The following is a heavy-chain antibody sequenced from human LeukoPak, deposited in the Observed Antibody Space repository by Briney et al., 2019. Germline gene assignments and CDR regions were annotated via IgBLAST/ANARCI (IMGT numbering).Heavy chain of an antibody. CDR3: ARDLSSGSYPMYYFDY. V-gene: IGHV3-33*01. CDR2: IWYDGSNK. J-gene: IGHJ4*02. Sequence: QPGRSLRLSCAASGFTFSSYGMHWVRQAPGKGLEWVAVIWYDGSNKYYADSVKGRFTISRDNSKNTLYLQMNSLRAEDTAVYYCARDLSSGSYPMYYFDYWGQGTLVTVSS. D-gene: IGHD1-26*01. CDR1: GFTFSSYG.